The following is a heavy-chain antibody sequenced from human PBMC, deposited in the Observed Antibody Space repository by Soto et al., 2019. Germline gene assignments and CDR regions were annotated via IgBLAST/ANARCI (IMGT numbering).Heavy chain of an antibody. CDR3: ARDDYYYGSGSYLY. D-gene: IGHD3-10*01. J-gene: IGHJ4*02. CDR1: GYTFTSYG. V-gene: IGHV1-18*04. CDR2: ISAYNGNT. Sequence: ASVKVSCKASGYTFTSYGISWVRQAPGQGLEWMGWISAYNGNTNYAQKLKGRVTMTTDTSTSTAYMELRSLRSDDTAVYYCARDDYYYGSGSYLYWGQGTLVTVSS.